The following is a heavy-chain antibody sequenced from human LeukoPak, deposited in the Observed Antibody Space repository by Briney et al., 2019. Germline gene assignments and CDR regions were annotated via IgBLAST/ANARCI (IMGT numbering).Heavy chain of an antibody. D-gene: IGHD5-18*01. V-gene: IGHV4-59*01. CDR1: GGSFSGYY. CDR3: ARGTAMEYYYYYYMDV. Sequence: SETLSLTCAVYGGSFSGYYWSWIRQPPGKGLEWIGYIYYSGSTNYNPSLKSRVTISVDTSKNQFSLKLSSVTAADTAVYYCARGTAMEYYYYYYMDVWGKGTTVTISS. J-gene: IGHJ6*03. CDR2: IYYSGST.